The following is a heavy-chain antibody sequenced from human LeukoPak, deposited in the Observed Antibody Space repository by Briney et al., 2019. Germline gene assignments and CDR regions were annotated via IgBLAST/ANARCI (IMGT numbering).Heavy chain of an antibody. CDR2: IDSXGDXT. J-gene: IGHJ4*02. CDR1: GFTFSGYA. CDR3: XXXTXXXXXTEEY. Sequence: GGSLRLSCAASGFTFSGYAMTWVRQAPGKGLEXISGIDSXGDXTXXXXXXXXRFTISRDNSKNTLYLQINGLRADDTALYFXXXXTXXXXXTEEYWGQGTLXXXXS. V-gene: IGHV3-23*01.